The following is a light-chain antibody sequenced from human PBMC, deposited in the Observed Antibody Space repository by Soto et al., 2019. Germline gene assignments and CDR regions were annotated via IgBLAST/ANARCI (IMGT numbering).Light chain of an antibody. V-gene: IGLV2-23*01. CDR1: SSDVGSYNL. Sequence: QSVLTHPGSVSWSPGHSITISCTGTSSDVGSYNLVSWYQQHPGKAPKLMIYEGSKRPSGVSNRFSGSKSGNTASLTISGLQAEEEADYYCCSYAGSSTYVFGTGTKVTVL. CDR2: EGS. J-gene: IGLJ1*01. CDR3: CSYAGSSTYV.